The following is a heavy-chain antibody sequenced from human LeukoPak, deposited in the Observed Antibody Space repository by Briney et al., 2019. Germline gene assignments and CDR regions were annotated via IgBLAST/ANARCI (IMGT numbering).Heavy chain of an antibody. Sequence: GGSLRLSCAGSGFTFSSHAMSWVRQAPGKGLEWVSGITGSGGSTHYADSVKGRFTISRDNSKNTLYLQMNSLRAEDTAVYYCASFVVVTAIRWGQGTLVTVSS. CDR3: ASFVVVTAIR. CDR2: ITGSGGST. CDR1: GFTFSSHA. V-gene: IGHV3-23*01. D-gene: IGHD2-21*02. J-gene: IGHJ4*02.